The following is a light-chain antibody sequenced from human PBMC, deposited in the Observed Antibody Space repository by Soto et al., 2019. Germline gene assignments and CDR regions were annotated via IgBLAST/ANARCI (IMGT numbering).Light chain of an antibody. CDR1: QGIIDY. CDR2: AAS. CDR3: QKYYTAPQT. J-gene: IGKJ1*01. Sequence: DIQMTQSPSSLSASVGDTVTITCRASQGIIDYLAWFQQRPGQAPKLLIYAASTLHTGVPSRFSGSGAGGSGAGTEFTLTISSLQPEDVGTYYCQKYYTAPQTFGPGTSVEIK. V-gene: IGKV1-27*01.